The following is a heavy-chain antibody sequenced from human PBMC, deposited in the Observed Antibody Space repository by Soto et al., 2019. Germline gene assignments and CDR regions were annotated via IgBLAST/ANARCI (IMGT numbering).Heavy chain of an antibody. D-gene: IGHD3-9*01. J-gene: IGHJ4*02. CDR2: IDTSGDTI. Sequence: HPGGSLRLSCVASGFTFTIYEMNWVRQAPGKGLEWISYIDTSGDTIRYADSVKGRFTISRDNAKNSLYLQMNSLRAEDTAVYYCASARYYDILNGYLLGPYFDYWGQGTLVTVSS. CDR1: GFTFTIYE. V-gene: IGHV3-48*03. CDR3: ASARYYDILNGYLLGPYFDY.